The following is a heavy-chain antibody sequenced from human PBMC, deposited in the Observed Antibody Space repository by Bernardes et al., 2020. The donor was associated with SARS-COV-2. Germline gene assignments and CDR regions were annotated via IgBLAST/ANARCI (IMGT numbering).Heavy chain of an antibody. J-gene: IGHJ6*01. Sequence: ARVLSCAASGFTFNTYAMHWVRQAPGKGLEWVACILFAGSTKYYADSVKGRFTISRDNSRNTLYLLMNSLRPEDTAVYYCARDWDYGESRYYYGVDVRGQGTTVTVSS. V-gene: IGHV3-30-3*01. CDR3: ARDWDYGESRYYYGVDV. D-gene: IGHD4-17*01. CDR1: GFTFNTYA. CDR2: ILFAGSTK.